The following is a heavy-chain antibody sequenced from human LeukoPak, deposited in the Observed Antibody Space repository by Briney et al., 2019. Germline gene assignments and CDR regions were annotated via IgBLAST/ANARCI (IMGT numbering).Heavy chain of an antibody. Sequence: GASVKVSCKASGYTFPSYGISWVRQAPGQGLEWMGWISGYSGNTKYAQNLQGRVTMTTDTSTSTAYMDLRSLRSDDTAVYYCARAWGTDSAFDMWGHGTMVTVSS. J-gene: IGHJ3*02. D-gene: IGHD1-14*01. CDR2: ISGYSGNT. CDR3: ARAWGTDSAFDM. CDR1: GYTFPSYG. V-gene: IGHV1-18*01.